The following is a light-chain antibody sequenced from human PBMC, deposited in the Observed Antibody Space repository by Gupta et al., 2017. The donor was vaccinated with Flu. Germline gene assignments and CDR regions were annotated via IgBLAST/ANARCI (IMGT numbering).Light chain of an antibody. Sequence: QSALTQPASVSGSPGQSITISCTGTSSDVGGYDFVSWYQQHPGKAPKLMIYGVTNRPSGVSSRFSGSKSGNTASLIISGLQAEDEADYYCSSYISGNTWVFGGGTKVAVL. CDR1: SSDVGGYDF. CDR2: GVT. J-gene: IGLJ3*02. CDR3: SSYISGNTWV. V-gene: IGLV2-14*01.